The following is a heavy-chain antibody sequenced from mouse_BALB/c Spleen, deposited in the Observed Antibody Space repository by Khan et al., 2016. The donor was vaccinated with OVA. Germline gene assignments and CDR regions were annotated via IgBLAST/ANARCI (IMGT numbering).Heavy chain of an antibody. J-gene: IGHJ3*01. CDR1: GFNIKDYY. CDR2: IDPENGDT. CDR3: VRLGYGNYWFAY. D-gene: IGHD2-10*02. V-gene: IGHV14-1*02. Sequence: VQLQQPGAELVRPGALVKLSCKASGFNIKDYYMNWVKQRPEQGLEWIGWIDPENGDTIYDPKFQGKASITADTSSNTAYLHLSSLTSEDTADYYCVRLGYGNYWFAYWGQGTLVTVSA.